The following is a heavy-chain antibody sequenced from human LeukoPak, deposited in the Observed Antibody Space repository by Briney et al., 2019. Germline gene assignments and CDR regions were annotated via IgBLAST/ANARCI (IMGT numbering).Heavy chain of an antibody. D-gene: IGHD3-22*01. Sequence: PSETLSLTCTVSGGSISSYYWSWIRQPPGKGLEWIGYIYYSGSTNYNPSLKSRVTISVDTSKNQFSPKLSSVTAADTAVYYCARGNYDSSGYYGWFDPWGQGTLVTVSS. CDR1: GGSISSYY. V-gene: IGHV4-59*01. CDR3: ARGNYDSSGYYGWFDP. J-gene: IGHJ5*02. CDR2: IYYSGST.